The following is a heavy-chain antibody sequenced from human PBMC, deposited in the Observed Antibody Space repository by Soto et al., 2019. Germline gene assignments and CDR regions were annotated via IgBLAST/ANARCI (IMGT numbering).Heavy chain of an antibody. CDR2: ISNHRGNT. CDR1: GYNFSSYG. V-gene: IGHV1-18*01. Sequence: ASVKGSCTASGYNFSSYGISWVRQAPGQGLEWMGWISNHRGNTNYAQKFKGRVAMTTDTSTSIAYMELRSLSSDDTAVHYCARDRLGYYGSSGYKYALEIWGQETMVTVSS. CDR3: ARDRLGYYGSSGYKYALEI. D-gene: IGHD3-22*01. J-gene: IGHJ3*02.